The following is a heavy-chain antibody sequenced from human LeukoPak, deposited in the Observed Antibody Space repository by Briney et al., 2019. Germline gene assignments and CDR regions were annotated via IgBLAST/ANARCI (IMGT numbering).Heavy chain of an antibody. J-gene: IGHJ4*02. CDR2: ISAYNGNT. D-gene: IGHD1-26*01. CDR3: ARGGVEGIVGATTYGY. CDR1: GYTFTSYG. V-gene: IGHV1-18*01. Sequence: GASVNVSCNASGYTFTSYGISWVRHAPGQGLEWMGWISAYNGNTNYAKKLQGRVTLTTDTSTSTAYMELRSLRSDDTAVYYCARGGVEGIVGATTYGYWGQGTLVTVSS.